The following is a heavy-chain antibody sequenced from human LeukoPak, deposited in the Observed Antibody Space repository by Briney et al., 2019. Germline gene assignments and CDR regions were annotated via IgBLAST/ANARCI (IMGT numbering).Heavy chain of an antibody. V-gene: IGHV4-34*01. J-gene: IGHJ5*02. CDR1: GGSFSGYY. CDR3: ARRSRTRWFDP. CDR2: INHSGST. D-gene: IGHD2-2*01. Sequence: SETLSLTCAVYGGSFSGYYWSWIRQPPGKGLEWIGEINHSGSTNYNPSLKSRVTISVDASKNQFSLKLSSVTAADTAVYYCARRSRTRWFDPWGQGTPVTVSS.